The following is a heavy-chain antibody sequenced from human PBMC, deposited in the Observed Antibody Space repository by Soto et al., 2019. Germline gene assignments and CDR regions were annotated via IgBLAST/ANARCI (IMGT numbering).Heavy chain of an antibody. J-gene: IGHJ2*01. CDR3: ARDRLLWFGENRYFDL. Sequence: EVQLVESGGGLVQPGGSLRLSCAASGFTFSSYDMHWVRQATGKGLEWVSAIGTAGDTYYPGSVKGRFTISRENAKNSLYLKMNSLRAEDTAVYYCARDRLLWFGENRYFDLWGRGTLVTVSS. V-gene: IGHV3-13*01. CDR2: IGTAGDT. D-gene: IGHD3-10*01. CDR1: GFTFSSYD.